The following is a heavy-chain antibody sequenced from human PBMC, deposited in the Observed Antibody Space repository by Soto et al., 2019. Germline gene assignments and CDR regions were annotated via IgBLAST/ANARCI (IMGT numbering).Heavy chain of an antibody. CDR3: ARLDFPTADFDY. Sequence: SEPLSLTCTVSGGSISSSSYYWGWIRQPPGKGLEWIGSIYYSGSTYYNPPLKSRVTISVDTSKNQFSLKLSSVTAADTAVYYGARLDFPTADFDYWGQGTLVTVSS. CDR2: IYYSGST. D-gene: IGHD3-3*01. V-gene: IGHV4-39*01. CDR1: GGSISSSSYY. J-gene: IGHJ4*02.